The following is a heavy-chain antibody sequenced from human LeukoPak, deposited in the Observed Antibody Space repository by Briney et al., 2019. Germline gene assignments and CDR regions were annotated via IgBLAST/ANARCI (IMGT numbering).Heavy chain of an antibody. CDR1: GFTFSSYG. J-gene: IGHJ4*02. V-gene: IGHV3-30*18. CDR2: ISYDGSNK. CDR3: AKKGATTGDFDY. Sequence: GGSLRLSCAASGFTFSSYGMHWVRQAPGKGLEWVAVISYDGSNKYYADSVKGRFTISRDNSKNTLYLQMNSLRAEDTAVYYCAKKGATTGDFDYWGQGTLVTVSS. D-gene: IGHD1-26*01.